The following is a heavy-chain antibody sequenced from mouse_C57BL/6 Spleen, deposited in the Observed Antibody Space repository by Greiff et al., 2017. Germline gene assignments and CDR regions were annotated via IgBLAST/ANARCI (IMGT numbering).Heavy chain of an antibody. D-gene: IGHD2-3*01. CDR3: ARADGYDAMDY. CDR2: ISYSGST. J-gene: IGHJ4*01. V-gene: IGHV3-1*01. Sequence: EVKVEESGPGMVKPSPSLSLSCTVTGYSITSGYDWHWIRHFPGNILEWLGYISYSGSTNYNPSLKRRISITHDTSKNQFFLKLNSVTTEDTAAYDCARADGYDAMDYWGQGTSVTVSS. CDR1: GYSITSGYD.